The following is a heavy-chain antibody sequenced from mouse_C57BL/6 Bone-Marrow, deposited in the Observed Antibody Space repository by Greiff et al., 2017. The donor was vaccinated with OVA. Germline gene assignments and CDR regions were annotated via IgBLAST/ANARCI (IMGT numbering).Heavy chain of an antibody. Sequence: QVQLQQSGAELMKPGASVKLSCKATGYTFTGYWIEWVKQRPGHGLEWIGEILPGSGSTDYTEKFKGKATFSADTSSNTAYMQLSSLTTEDSAIYYCARKGPYYYGSSLYAMDYWGQGTSVTVSS. CDR1: GYTFTGYW. D-gene: IGHD1-1*01. CDR2: ILPGSGST. J-gene: IGHJ4*01. CDR3: ARKGPYYYGSSLYAMDY. V-gene: IGHV1-9*01.